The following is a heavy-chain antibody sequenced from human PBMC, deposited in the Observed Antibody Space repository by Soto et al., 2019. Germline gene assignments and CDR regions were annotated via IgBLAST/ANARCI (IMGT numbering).Heavy chain of an antibody. J-gene: IGHJ4*02. CDR2: IYYSGST. Sequence: QLQLQESGPGLVKPSETLSLTCTVSGGSIGTSFYYWAWIRQPPGMGLEWVATIYYSGSTNYNPALQSRVTISIDTSKNQFSLNLSSVTAADTAVYYCARHVRGATWAYFDFWGQGTLVTVSS. CDR1: GGSIGTSFYY. V-gene: IGHV4-39*01. D-gene: IGHD1-26*01. CDR3: ARHVRGATWAYFDF.